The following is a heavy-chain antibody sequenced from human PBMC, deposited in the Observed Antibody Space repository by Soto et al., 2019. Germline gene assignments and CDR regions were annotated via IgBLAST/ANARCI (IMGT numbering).Heavy chain of an antibody. CDR1: GYTLTELP. Sequence: ASVKVSCKVSGYTLTELPMHWVRQAPGKGLEWMGGFDPEDGETIYAQKFQGRVTMTEDTSTDTAYMELSSLRSEDTAVYYCATDRAYYDILTGYYLAYWGQGTLVTVSS. CDR3: ATDRAYYDILTGYYLAY. V-gene: IGHV1-24*01. D-gene: IGHD3-9*01. CDR2: FDPEDGET. J-gene: IGHJ4*02.